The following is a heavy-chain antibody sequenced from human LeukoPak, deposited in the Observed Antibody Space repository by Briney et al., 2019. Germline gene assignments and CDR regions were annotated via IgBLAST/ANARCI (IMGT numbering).Heavy chain of an antibody. CDR2: IYHSGST. V-gene: IGHV4-59*08. D-gene: IGHD5-12*01. J-gene: IGHJ4*02. Sequence: SETLSLTCTVSGGSISSYFWSLIRQPPGKGLEWIGYIYHSGSTHYNPSLKSRVTISVDTSKNQFSLKLSSVTAADTAVYYCASCNSGYDYCDYWGQGTLVTVSS. CDR3: ASCNSGYDYCDY. CDR1: GGSISSYF.